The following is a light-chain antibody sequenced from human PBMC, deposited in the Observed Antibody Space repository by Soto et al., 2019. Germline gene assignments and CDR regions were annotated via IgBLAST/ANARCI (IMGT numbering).Light chain of an antibody. Sequence: ELTQTSSVSVAPGQTARISCGGNNIGGKSVHWYQQKPGQAPVVVVYDDSDRPSGIPERFSGSNSGNTATLTISRVEAGDEADYHCQVWDDNSDHHVFGTGTKVTVL. CDR2: DDS. V-gene: IGLV3-21*02. CDR3: QVWDDNSDHHV. CDR1: NIGGKS. J-gene: IGLJ1*01.